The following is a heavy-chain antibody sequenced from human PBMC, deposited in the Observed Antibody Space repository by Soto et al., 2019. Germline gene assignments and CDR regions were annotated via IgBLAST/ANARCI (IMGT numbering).Heavy chain of an antibody. CDR3: ARDAYSYYDILTGYLPCPGY. CDR1: GFTSSSYG. J-gene: IGHJ4*02. Sequence: HPGGSLRLSCAASGFTSSSYGMHWVRQAPGKGLEWVAVIWYDGSNKYYADSVKGRFTISRDNSKNTLYLQMNSLRAEDTAVYYCARDAYSYYDILTGYLPCPGYWGQGTLVTVSS. D-gene: IGHD3-9*01. V-gene: IGHV3-33*01. CDR2: IWYDGSNK.